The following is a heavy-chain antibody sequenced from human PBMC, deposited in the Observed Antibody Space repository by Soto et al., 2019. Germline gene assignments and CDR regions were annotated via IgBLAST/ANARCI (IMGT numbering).Heavy chain of an antibody. V-gene: IGHV3-74*01. CDR3: AKDSWYFDL. CDR1: GFIFTNFW. D-gene: IGHD6-13*01. CDR2: IDTSGSST. J-gene: IGHJ4*02. Sequence: GGSLRLSCEASGFIFTNFWMHWVRQVPGKGLVWVSRIDTSGSSTSYADPVKGRFTISRDNAKNTVSLQMNSLRAEDTGVYYCAKDSWYFDLWSQGSLVTVSS.